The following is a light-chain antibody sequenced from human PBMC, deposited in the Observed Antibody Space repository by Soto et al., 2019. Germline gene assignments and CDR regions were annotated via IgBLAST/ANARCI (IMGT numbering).Light chain of an antibody. V-gene: IGLV1-47*01. J-gene: IGLJ1*01. Sequence: QSVLTQPPSVSAAPGQKVTISCSGSSSNIGNNYVSWYQQLPGTAPKLLIYRNNQRPSGVPDRFSGSKSGTSASLAISGLRSEDEADYYCAAWDDSPYVFGTGTQVTVL. CDR2: RNN. CDR3: AAWDDSPYV. CDR1: SSNIGNNY.